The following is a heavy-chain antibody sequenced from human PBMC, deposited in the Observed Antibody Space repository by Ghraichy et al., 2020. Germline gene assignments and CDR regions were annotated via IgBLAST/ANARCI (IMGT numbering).Heavy chain of an antibody. CDR1: GYSFSTYG. Sequence: ASVKVSCKASGYSFSTYGISWVRQAPGQGLEWLGWVSPYNGNTNYAPKIQDRVTMTTDTSTSTAYMELTSLRSDDTAMYFCARDRGTIATAGNFYWWGQGTLVTVSS. CDR3: ARDRGTIATAGNFYW. CDR2: VSPYNGNT. J-gene: IGHJ4*02. V-gene: IGHV1-18*01. D-gene: IGHD6-13*01.